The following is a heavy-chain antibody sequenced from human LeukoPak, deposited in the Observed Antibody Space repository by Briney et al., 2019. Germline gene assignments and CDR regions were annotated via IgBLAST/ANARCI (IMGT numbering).Heavy chain of an antibody. V-gene: IGHV3-7*03. CDR3: ATSKLEWLFNFYY. CDR1: GFTFSSYW. Sequence: GSLRLSCAASGFTFSSYWMSWVRQAPGKGLEWVANIRQDGNEKYYVDSVKGRFIISRDNAKNSLYLQINSLRAEDTAVYFCATSKLEWLFNFYYWGQGTLVTLSS. CDR2: IRQDGNEK. D-gene: IGHD3-3*01. J-gene: IGHJ4*02.